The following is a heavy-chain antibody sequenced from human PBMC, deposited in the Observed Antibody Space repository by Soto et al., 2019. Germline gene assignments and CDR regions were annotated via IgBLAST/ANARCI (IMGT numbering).Heavy chain of an antibody. J-gene: IGHJ6*01. Sequence: QVQLQESGPGLVKPSETLSLTCTVSGGSISSYYWSWIRQPPGKGLEWIGYIYYSGSTNYNPSLKSRVTISVDTSKNQFSLKLSSVTAADTAVYYCARDPPRVHWNDGRDGMDVW. CDR3: ARDPPRVHWNDGRDGMDV. V-gene: IGHV4-59*01. CDR2: IYYSGST. D-gene: IGHD1-1*01. CDR1: GGSISSYY.